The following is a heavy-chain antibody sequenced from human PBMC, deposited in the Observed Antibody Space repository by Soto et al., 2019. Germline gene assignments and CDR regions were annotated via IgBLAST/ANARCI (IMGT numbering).Heavy chain of an antibody. CDR3: ARHEQFYYYSYGMDV. V-gene: IGHV5-51*01. CDR2: INPGDSDI. J-gene: IGHJ6*02. Sequence: GESLKISCKASGYSFTTYWIAWVRQMPGKGLEWMGIINPGDSDIRYSPSFQGQVTISADNSISTAYLQWSSLKASDTAMYYCARHEQFYYYSYGMDVWGQGTAVIVSS. D-gene: IGHD4-4*01. CDR1: GYSFTTYW.